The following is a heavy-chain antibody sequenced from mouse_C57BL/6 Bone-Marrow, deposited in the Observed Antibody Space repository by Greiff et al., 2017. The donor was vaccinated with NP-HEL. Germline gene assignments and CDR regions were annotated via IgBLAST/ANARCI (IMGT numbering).Heavy chain of an antibody. CDR3: ARYPPHYYGSSSPPWFAY. CDR2: IDPSDSET. D-gene: IGHD1-1*01. CDR1: GYTFTSYW. J-gene: IGHJ3*01. Sequence: QVQLQQPGAELVRPGSSVKLSCKASGYTFTSYWMHWVKQRPIQGLEWIGNIDPSDSETHYNQKFKDKATLTVDKSSSTAYMQLSSLTSEDSAVYYCARYPPHYYGSSSPPWFAYWGQGTLVTVSA. V-gene: IGHV1-52*01.